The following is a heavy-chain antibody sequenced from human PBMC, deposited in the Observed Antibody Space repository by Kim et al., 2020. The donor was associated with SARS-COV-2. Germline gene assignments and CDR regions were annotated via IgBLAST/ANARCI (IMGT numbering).Heavy chain of an antibody. J-gene: IGHJ6*02. CDR3: ARAIGWNVPAMDV. V-gene: IGHV3-53*04. Sequence: GGSLRLSCAASGFTVSSNYMSWVRQAPGKGLEWVSVIYSGGSTYYADSVKGRFTISRHNSKNTLYLQMNSLRAEDTAVYYCARAIGWNVPAMDVWGQGTTVTVSS. D-gene: IGHD1-1*01. CDR1: GFTVSSNY. CDR2: IYSGGST.